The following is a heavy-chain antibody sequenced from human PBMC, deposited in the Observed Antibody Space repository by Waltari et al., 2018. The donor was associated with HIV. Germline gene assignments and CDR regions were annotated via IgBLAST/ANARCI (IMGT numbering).Heavy chain of an antibody. J-gene: IGHJ3*02. D-gene: IGHD3-16*01. CDR1: GYSISSSNW. CDR2: IYYSGNT. CDR3: ARGLGGVADAFDI. Sequence: QVQLQESGPGLVKPSDTLSLTCVVSGYSISSSNWWVWIRQSPGKGLEWIGYIYYSGNTDYNPSLKSRVTMSVDTSKNQFSLKLSSVTAVDTAVYYCARGLGGVADAFDIWGQGTMVTVSS. V-gene: IGHV4-28*07.